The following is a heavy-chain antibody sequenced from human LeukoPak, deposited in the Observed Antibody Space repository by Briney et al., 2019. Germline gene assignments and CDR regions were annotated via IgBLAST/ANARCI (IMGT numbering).Heavy chain of an antibody. CDR2: VYRTGNS. D-gene: IGHD2-2*01. CDR1: GYSISSGYY. V-gene: IGHV4-38-2*01. J-gene: IGHJ4*02. Sequence: PSXXLSLTCSVSGYSISSGYYWGWIRQPPGQGVEWIGVVYRTGNSYYNPSLKSRVTISIDTSKNQFSLKLTSVTAADTAVYYCARHEGTTPYWGQGTLVTVSS. CDR3: ARHEGTTPY.